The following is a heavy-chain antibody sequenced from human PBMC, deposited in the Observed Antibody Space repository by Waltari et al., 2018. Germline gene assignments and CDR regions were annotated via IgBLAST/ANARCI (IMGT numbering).Heavy chain of an antibody. CDR3: ARSSGYYSFSY. CDR2: IFHSGTT. CDR1: GFSVSGYF. J-gene: IGHJ4*02. D-gene: IGHD3-22*01. V-gene: IGHV4-38-2*01. Sequence: QVQMQESGPGLVKPSETLSLNCDVSGFSVSGYFWGWIRQPPGKGLEWIGSIFHSGTTYYNPSLKSRVTLSVDTSKNQISLKLRSVTAADTAVYYCARSSGYYSFSYWGQGTLVTVSS.